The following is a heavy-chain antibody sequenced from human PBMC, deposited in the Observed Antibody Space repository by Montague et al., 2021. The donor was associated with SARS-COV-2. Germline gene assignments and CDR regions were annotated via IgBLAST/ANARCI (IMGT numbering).Heavy chain of an antibody. V-gene: IGHV3-20*04. Sequence: SLRLSCAASGSTFGDYGMSWVRQAPGRGLEWVSGITWNSVRTGYADFVRGRFTISSDNAKNSLYLQMNILRVDDAALYYCVRGYYGGPFDYWGQGTLVTVSS. CDR1: GSTFGDYG. J-gene: IGHJ4*02. CDR2: ITWNSVRT. D-gene: IGHD1-26*01. CDR3: VRGYYGGPFDY.